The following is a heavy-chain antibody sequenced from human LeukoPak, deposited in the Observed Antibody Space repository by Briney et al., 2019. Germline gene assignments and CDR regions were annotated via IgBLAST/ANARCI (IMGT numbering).Heavy chain of an antibody. CDR3: ARVWQLGSFDP. J-gene: IGHJ5*02. Sequence: ASVKLSCNASGYTFTSYYMHWVRQGPGQGLEWMGISNPSGGSTSYAQKSQGRVTMTRDKSTSTVYMELSSLRSEDTAVYYCARVWQLGSFDPWGQGTLVTVSS. D-gene: IGHD6-13*01. CDR1: GYTFTSYY. V-gene: IGHV1-46*04. CDR2: SNPSGGST.